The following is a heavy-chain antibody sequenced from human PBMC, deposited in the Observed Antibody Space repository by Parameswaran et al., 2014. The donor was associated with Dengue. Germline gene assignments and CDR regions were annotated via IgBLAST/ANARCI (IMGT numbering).Heavy chain of an antibody. D-gene: IGHD2-2*02. V-gene: IGHV3-64D*06. CDR2: IGSNGDST. J-gene: IGHJ6*03. Sequence: VRQAPGKGLEYVSAIGSNGDSTYYTDSVKGRFTISRDNSKNTLYLQMSSLRAEDTAVYYCTGYCSSTDCYRAGRYHMDVWGKGTTVTVSS. CDR3: TGYCSSTDCYRAGRYHMDV.